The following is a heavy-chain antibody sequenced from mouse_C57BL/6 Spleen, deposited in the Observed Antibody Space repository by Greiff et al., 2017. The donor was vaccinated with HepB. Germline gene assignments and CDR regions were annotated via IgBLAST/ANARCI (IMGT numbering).Heavy chain of an antibody. J-gene: IGHJ2*01. Sequence: QVQLKQPGAELVMPGASVKLSCKASGYTFTSYWMHWVKQRPGQGLEWIGEIDPSDSYTNYNQKFKGKSTLTVDKSSSTAYMQLSSLTSEDSAVYYCASGDGYFDYWGQGTTLTVSS. CDR2: IDPSDSYT. V-gene: IGHV1-69*01. CDR1: GYTFTSYW. D-gene: IGHD2-3*01. CDR3: ASGDGYFDY.